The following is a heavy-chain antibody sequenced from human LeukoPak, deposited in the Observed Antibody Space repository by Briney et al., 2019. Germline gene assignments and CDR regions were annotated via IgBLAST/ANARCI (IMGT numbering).Heavy chain of an antibody. CDR1: GGSISSGSYY. Sequence: SETLSLTCTVSGGSISSGSYYWGWIRQPPGKGLEWIGYIYYSGSTYYNPSLKSRVTISVDTSKNQFSLKLSSVTAADTAVYYCAREGGVVLFDYWGQGTLVTVSS. D-gene: IGHD2-15*01. CDR2: IYYSGST. J-gene: IGHJ4*02. V-gene: IGHV4-30-4*08. CDR3: AREGGVVLFDY.